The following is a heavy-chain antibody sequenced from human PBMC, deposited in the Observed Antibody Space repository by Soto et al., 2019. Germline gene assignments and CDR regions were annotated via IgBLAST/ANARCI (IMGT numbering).Heavy chain of an antibody. CDR1: GYTLTELS. D-gene: IGHD4-4*01. Sequence: ASVKVSCKVSGYTLTELSMHWVRQAPGKGLEWMGGFDPEDGETIYAQKFQGRVTMTEDTSTDTAYMELSSLRSEDTAVYYCATDLSDRNYVPWFDPWGQGTLVTVSS. J-gene: IGHJ5*02. CDR3: ATDLSDRNYVPWFDP. V-gene: IGHV1-24*01. CDR2: FDPEDGET.